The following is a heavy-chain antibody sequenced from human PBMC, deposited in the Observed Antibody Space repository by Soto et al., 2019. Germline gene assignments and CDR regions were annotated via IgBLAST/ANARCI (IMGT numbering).Heavy chain of an antibody. V-gene: IGHV5-51*01. CDR3: ARQGEYCSGDNCFTDF. CDR2: IYPGDSET. CDR1: GYTFSTSW. D-gene: IGHD2-15*01. Sequence: XESLNIYWQGSGYTFSTSWLAWVRQMSGKGLEWMGFIYPGDSETRYNPSFQGQVTISTDRSINTAYLQWSSLKASDTAIYFCARQGEYCSGDNCFTDFWGQGTLVTVSS. J-gene: IGHJ4*02.